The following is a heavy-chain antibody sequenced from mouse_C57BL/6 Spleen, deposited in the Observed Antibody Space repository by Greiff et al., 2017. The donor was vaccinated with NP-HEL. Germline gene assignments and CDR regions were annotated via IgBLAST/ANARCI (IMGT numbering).Heavy chain of an antibody. J-gene: IGHJ1*03. Sequence: QVQLQQPGAELVRPGSSVKLSCKASGYTFTSYWMDWVKQRPGQGLEWIGNIYPSDSETHYNQKFKDKATLTVDKSSSTAYMQLSSLTSEDSAVYYCARRYYGSSWDWYFDVWGTGTTVTVSS. CDR3: ARRYYGSSWDWYFDV. V-gene: IGHV1-61*01. CDR2: IYPSDSET. D-gene: IGHD1-1*01. CDR1: GYTFTSYW.